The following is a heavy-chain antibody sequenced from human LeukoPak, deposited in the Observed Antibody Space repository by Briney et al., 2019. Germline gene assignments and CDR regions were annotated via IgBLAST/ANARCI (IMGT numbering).Heavy chain of an antibody. Sequence: PSETLSLTCTVSGGSISSYYWSWIRQPPGKGPEWIGEINHSGSTNYNPSLKSRVTISVDTSKNQFSLKLSSVTAADTAVYYCARGPYGLDIWGQGTMVTVSS. CDR1: GGSISSYY. D-gene: IGHD4-17*01. J-gene: IGHJ3*02. CDR2: INHSGST. V-gene: IGHV4-34*01. CDR3: ARGPYGLDI.